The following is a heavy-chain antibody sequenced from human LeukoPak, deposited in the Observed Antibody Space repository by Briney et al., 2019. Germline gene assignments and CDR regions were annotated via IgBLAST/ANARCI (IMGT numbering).Heavy chain of an antibody. D-gene: IGHD1-20*01. V-gene: IGHV4-34*01. Sequence: PSETLSLTCAVSGGSISSGGYSWSWIRQPPGKGLEWIGEINHSGSTNYNPSLKSRVTISVDTSKNQFSLKLSSVTAADTAVYYCARALTGEIDYWGQGTLVTVSS. CDR1: GGSISSGGYS. CDR3: ARALTGEIDY. CDR2: INHSGST. J-gene: IGHJ4*02.